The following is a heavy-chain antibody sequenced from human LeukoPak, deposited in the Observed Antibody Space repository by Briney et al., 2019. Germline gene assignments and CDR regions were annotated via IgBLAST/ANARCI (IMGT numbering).Heavy chain of an antibody. J-gene: IGHJ4*02. D-gene: IGHD6-19*01. Sequence: GASVKVSCKASGYTFTSYYMHWVRQAPGQGLEWMGRIIPILGIANYAQKFQGRVTITADKSTSTAYMELSSLRSEDTAVYYCARANPVAGIDYWGQGTLVTVSS. CDR2: IIPILGIA. CDR3: ARANPVAGIDY. V-gene: IGHV1-69*04. CDR1: GYTFTSYY.